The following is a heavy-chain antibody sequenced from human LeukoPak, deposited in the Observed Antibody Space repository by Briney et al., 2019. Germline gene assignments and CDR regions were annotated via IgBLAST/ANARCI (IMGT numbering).Heavy chain of an antibody. CDR2: ISVSGGST. CDR1: GFTFSNYA. CDR3: AKYLLYNSSSAVDS. V-gene: IGHV3-23*01. D-gene: IGHD6-6*01. J-gene: IGHJ4*02. Sequence: PGGSLRLSCAGCGFTFSNYAMSWVGQAPGKGLEWVSAISVSGGSTYYADSVKGRFTISRGNSKNKLYLQMDSLRAEDTSVYYCAKYLLYNSSSAVDSWGQGSLVTVSS.